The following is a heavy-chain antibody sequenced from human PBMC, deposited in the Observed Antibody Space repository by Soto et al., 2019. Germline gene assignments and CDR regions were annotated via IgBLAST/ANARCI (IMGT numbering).Heavy chain of an antibody. J-gene: IGHJ4*02. CDR3: VKDLDAAGTWDY. V-gene: IGHV3-23*01. CDR2: ASASGGTT. Sequence: GESLKISCAASGYIFSNYAMSWVRQTRGKGLEWVSVASASGGTTYYADSVKGRFTISRDSAKNTLYLQMNSLRVEDTAVYYCVKDLDAAGTWDYWGQGTQVTVSS. D-gene: IGHD6-13*01. CDR1: GYIFSNYA.